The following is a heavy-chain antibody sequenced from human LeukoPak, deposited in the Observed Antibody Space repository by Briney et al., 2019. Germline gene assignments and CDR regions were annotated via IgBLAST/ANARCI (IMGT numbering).Heavy chain of an antibody. CDR3: AKDYGGWPTYSDY. V-gene: IGHV3-23*01. Sequence: GGSLRLSCAASGFTFSTYAMNWVRQAPGKGLEWVSAISATGGSAYYADSVKGRFTISRDNSKNMLSLHMNSLRAEDTAVYFCAKDYGGWPTYSDYWGQGTLVTVSS. CDR1: GFTFSTYA. D-gene: IGHD6-19*01. J-gene: IGHJ4*02. CDR2: ISATGGSA.